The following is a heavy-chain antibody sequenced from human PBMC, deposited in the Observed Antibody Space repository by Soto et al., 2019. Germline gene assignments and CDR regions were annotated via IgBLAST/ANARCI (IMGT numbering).Heavy chain of an antibody. J-gene: IGHJ5*02. V-gene: IGHV3-30*18. D-gene: IGHD2-2*01. Sequence: QVQLVESGGGVVQPGRSLRLSCAASGFTFSSYGMHWVRQAPGKGLEWVAVISYDGSNKYYADSVKGRFTISRDNSKNTLYLQMNSLRAEDTAVYYCAKEVPAAILVGWFDPWGQGTLVTVSS. CDR2: ISYDGSNK. CDR3: AKEVPAAILVGWFDP. CDR1: GFTFSSYG.